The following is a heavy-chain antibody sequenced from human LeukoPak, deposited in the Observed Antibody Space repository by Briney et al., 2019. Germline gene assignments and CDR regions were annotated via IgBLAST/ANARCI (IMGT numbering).Heavy chain of an antibody. V-gene: IGHV3-23*01. D-gene: IGHD3-16*01. Sequence: GGSLRLFCEASGFVFSSYTMTWVRQAPGQGLEWVSAIGGRGGSTYYADSVKGRVIISRDNSKNTVSLQMNSLRSDDTAIYYCAKEGGAWGQGTLVVVSS. CDR2: IGGRGGST. CDR1: GFVFSSYT. J-gene: IGHJ5*02. CDR3: AKEGGA.